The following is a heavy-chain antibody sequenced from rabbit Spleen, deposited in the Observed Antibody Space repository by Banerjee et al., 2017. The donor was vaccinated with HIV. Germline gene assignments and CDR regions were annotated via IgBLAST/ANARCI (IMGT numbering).Heavy chain of an antibody. Sequence: QSLEESGGDLVQPEGSLTLTCKASGLDFSSSYSMCWVRQAPGKGLEWIGCIYTGSGSTWYATWAKGRFTISKTSSTTVTLQMTSLTAADTATYFCARGVNSVGYRSDLWGPGTLVTVS. J-gene: IGHJ6*01. CDR1: GLDFSSSYS. CDR3: ARGVNSVGYRSDL. V-gene: IGHV1S40*01. D-gene: IGHD6-1*01. CDR2: IYTGSGST.